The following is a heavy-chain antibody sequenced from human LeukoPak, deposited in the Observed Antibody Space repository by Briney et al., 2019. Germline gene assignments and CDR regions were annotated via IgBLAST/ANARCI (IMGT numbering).Heavy chain of an antibody. CDR1: GYTFTTND. CDR3: ARGGGQYQLLMDV. Sequence: SVKVSCKASGYTFTTNDINWVRQAPGQGLEWMGWINPNSGGTNYAQKFQGRVTITADESTSSAYMELSSLRSEDTAVYYCARGGGQYQLLMDVWGKGTTVTISS. V-gene: IGHV1-69*13. J-gene: IGHJ6*04. D-gene: IGHD2-2*01. CDR2: INPNSGGT.